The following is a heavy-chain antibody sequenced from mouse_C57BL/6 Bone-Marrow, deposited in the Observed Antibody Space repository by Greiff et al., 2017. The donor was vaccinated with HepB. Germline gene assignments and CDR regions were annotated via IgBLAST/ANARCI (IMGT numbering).Heavy chain of an antibody. CDR1: GYTFTDYY. J-gene: IGHJ4*01. CDR2: INPNNGGT. V-gene: IGHV1-26*01. D-gene: IGHD4-1*01. CDR3: AAANWGYAMDY. Sequence: EVQLQQSGPELVKPGASVKISCKASGYTFTDYYMNWVKQSHGKSLEWIGDINPNNGGTSYNQKFKGKATLTVDKSSSTAYMELRSLTSEDSAVYYCAAANWGYAMDYWGQGTSVTVSS.